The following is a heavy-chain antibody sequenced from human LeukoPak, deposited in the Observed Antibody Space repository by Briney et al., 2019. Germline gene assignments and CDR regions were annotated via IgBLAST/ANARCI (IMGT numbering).Heavy chain of an antibody. CDR2: IYSGGST. CDR3: AKSGLVADYFDY. D-gene: IGHD5-12*01. CDR1: GFTFSSNY. V-gene: IGHV3-53*01. Sequence: PGGSLRLSCAASGFTFSSNYMSWARQVPGKGLEWVSVIYSGGSTYYADSVKGRFTISRDNSKNTLYLQMNSLRAEDTAVYYCAKSGLVADYFDYWGQGTLVTVSS. J-gene: IGHJ4*02.